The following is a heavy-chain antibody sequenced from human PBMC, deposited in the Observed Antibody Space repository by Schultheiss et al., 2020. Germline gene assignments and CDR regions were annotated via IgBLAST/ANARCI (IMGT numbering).Heavy chain of an antibody. Sequence: SQTLSLTCAVYGGSFSGYYWSWIRQPPGKGLEWIGAIDHSGSTIYNSSLKSRVTISIDTSKNHFSLRLSSVTAADTAVYYCARGLVYFDYWGQGTLVTVSS. CDR3: ARGLVYFDY. CDR2: IDHSGST. J-gene: IGHJ4*02. CDR1: GGSFSGYY. V-gene: IGHV4-34*01. D-gene: IGHD6-6*01.